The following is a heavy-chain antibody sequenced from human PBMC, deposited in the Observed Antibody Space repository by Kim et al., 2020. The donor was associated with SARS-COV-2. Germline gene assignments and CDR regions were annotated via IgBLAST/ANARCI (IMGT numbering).Heavy chain of an antibody. J-gene: IGHJ6*02. Sequence: ASVKVSCKASGYTFTSSGISWVRQAPGQGLEWMGWISAYNGNTNYAQKLQGRVTMTTDTSTSTAYMELRSLRSDDTAVYYCARDTIELRWFGEPHVGYYYGLDVWGQGTTVTVSS. CDR2: ISAYNGNT. CDR3: ARDTIELRWFGEPHVGYYYGLDV. V-gene: IGHV1-18*01. D-gene: IGHD3-10*01. CDR1: GYTFTSSG.